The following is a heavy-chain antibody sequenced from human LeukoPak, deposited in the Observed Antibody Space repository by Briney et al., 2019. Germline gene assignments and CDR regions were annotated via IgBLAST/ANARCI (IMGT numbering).Heavy chain of an antibody. V-gene: IGHV4-34*01. CDR3: ARGSLAVAGIGFPRRGARFDY. CDR2: INHSGST. CDR1: GGSFSGYY. Sequence: SETLSLTCAVYGGSFSGYYWSGIRQPPGKGLEWIGEINHSGSTNYNPSLKSRVTISVDTSKNQFSLKLSSVTAADTAVYYCARGSLAVAGIGFPRRGARFDYWGQGTLVTVSS. D-gene: IGHD6-19*01. J-gene: IGHJ4*02.